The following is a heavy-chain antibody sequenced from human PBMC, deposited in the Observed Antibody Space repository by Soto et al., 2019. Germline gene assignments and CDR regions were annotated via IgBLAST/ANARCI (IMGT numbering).Heavy chain of an antibody. V-gene: IGHV3-33*01. CDR3: ASSIN. CDR2: IWYDGSNK. CDR1: GFPFSSYG. J-gene: IGHJ4*02. Sequence: QVQLVESGGGVVQPGRSLRLSCAASGFPFSSYGMHWVRQAPGKGLDWVAVIWYDGSNKDYAESVKGRFTISRDNSKNTLYLQMNSPRADDTAVYYCASSINWGQGTLVTVSS.